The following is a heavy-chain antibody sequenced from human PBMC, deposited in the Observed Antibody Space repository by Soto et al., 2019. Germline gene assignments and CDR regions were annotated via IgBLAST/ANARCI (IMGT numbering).Heavy chain of an antibody. Sequence: GLDCVSAISGSGGSTYYADSVKGRFTISRDNSKNTLYLQMNSLRAEDTAVYYCAKDASPGDILPGYLEPLCDNSGQAPRVTLSS. V-gene: IGHV3-23*01. CDR3: AKDASPGDILPGYLEPLCDN. J-gene: IGHJ4*02. D-gene: IGHD3-9*01. CDR2: ISGSGGST.